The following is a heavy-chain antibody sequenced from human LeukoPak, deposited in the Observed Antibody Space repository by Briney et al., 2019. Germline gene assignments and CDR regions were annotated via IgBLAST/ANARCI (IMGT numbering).Heavy chain of an antibody. CDR2: IYYSGST. CDR3: ARDQMISGYDSGFDY. Sequence: SETLSLTCTVSGGSISSYYWSWIRRPPGKGLEWIGYIYYSGSTNYNPSLKSRVTISVDTSKNQFSLKLSSVTAADTAVYYCARDQMISGYDSGFDYWGQGTLVTVSS. D-gene: IGHD5-12*01. V-gene: IGHV4-59*01. CDR1: GGSISSYY. J-gene: IGHJ4*02.